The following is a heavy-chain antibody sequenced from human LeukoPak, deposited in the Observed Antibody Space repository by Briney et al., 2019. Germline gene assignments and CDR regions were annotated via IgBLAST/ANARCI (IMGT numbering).Heavy chain of an antibody. CDR3: ARLSMLGYCSGGSCSLAMDV. Sequence: SETLSLTCTVSGGSISSGSYYWSWIRQPAGKGLEWIGRIYTSGSTNYNPSLKSGVTISVDTSKNQFSLKLRSVTAADTAVYYCARLSMLGYCSGGSCSLAMDVWGKGTTVTISS. D-gene: IGHD2-15*01. CDR1: GGSISSGSYY. V-gene: IGHV4-61*02. J-gene: IGHJ6*04. CDR2: IYTSGST.